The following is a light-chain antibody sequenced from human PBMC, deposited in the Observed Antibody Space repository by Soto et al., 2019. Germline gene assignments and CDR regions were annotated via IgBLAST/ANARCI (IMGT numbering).Light chain of an antibody. CDR1: QSISSN. Sequence: EIVMTQSPATLSLSPGERATLSCMARQSISSNLAWHQQKPGQAPRLLIYGASNSATDITDRFSGSGSGTDFTLIVGTVQSEDFAVYYCRQSANWPPLTVSGGNKVEIK. J-gene: IGKJ4*02. CDR3: RQSANWPPLT. CDR2: GAS. V-gene: IGKV3-15*01.